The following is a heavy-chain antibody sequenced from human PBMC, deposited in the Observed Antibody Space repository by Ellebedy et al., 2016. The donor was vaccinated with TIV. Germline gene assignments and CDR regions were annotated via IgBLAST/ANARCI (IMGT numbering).Heavy chain of an antibody. J-gene: IGHJ6*02. Sequence: SVKVSCKASGGTFSSYGFSWVRQAPGQGPEWMGGIIPIYRTTKYVQKFQGRVTITADESTSTTYMELSSLRSEDTAVYYCARFTFDSSGYYHHYGMDVWGQGTTVTVSS. CDR3: ARFTFDSSGYYHHYGMDV. D-gene: IGHD3-22*01. V-gene: IGHV1-69*13. CDR1: GGTFSSYG. CDR2: IIPIYRTT.